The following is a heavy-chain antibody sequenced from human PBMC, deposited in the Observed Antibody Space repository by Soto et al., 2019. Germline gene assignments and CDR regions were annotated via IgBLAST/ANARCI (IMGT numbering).Heavy chain of an antibody. D-gene: IGHD1-1*01. Sequence: QITVKESGPTLVTPTQTLTLTCTFSGFSFSTSGAGGGWIRQPPGKALEWLALIFWNDDKRYTPSRNSRLTITKDTSKNQVVLTMSNLDPVDTATYFCAHRRGASTTGGACDIWGLGTQVTVSS. V-gene: IGHV2-5*01. CDR3: AHRRGASTTGGACDI. J-gene: IGHJ3*02. CDR1: GFSFSTSGAG. CDR2: IFWNDDK.